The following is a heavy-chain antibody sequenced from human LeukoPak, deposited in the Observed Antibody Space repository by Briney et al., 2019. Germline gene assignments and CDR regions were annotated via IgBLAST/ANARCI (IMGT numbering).Heavy chain of an antibody. CDR1: GGSISSYY. CDR3: ARVKYYYDSSGYYRDYYYYYMDV. CDR2: IYYSGST. D-gene: IGHD3-22*01. V-gene: IGHV4-59*01. J-gene: IGHJ6*03. Sequence: SETLSLTCTVSGGSISSYYWSWIRQPPGKGLEWIGYIYYSGSTNYNPSLKSRVTISVDTSKNQFSLKLSSVTAADTAVYYCARVKYYYDSSGYYRDYYYYYMDVWGKGTTVTISS.